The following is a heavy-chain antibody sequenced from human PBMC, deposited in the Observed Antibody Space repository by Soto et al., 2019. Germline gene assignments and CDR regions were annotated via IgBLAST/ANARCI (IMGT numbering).Heavy chain of an antibody. D-gene: IGHD6-13*01. CDR1: GYSISSSNW. CDR2: IYYSGST. J-gene: IGHJ6*02. V-gene: IGHV4-28*01. CDR3: ARRRVQQPSRGGYYYYGMDV. Sequence: PSETLSLTCAVSGYSISSSNWWGWIRQPPGKGLEWIGYIYYSGSTYYNPSLKSRVTISVDTSKNQFSLKLSSVTAADTAVYYCARRRVQQPSRGGYYYYGMDVWGQGTTVTVSS.